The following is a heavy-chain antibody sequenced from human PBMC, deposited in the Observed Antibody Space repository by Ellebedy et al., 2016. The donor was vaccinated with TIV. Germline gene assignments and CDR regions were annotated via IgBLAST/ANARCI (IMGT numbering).Heavy chain of an antibody. CDR2: FNSSDNNI. Sequence: PGGSLRLSCAASEFTFSDYYMIWIRQAPGKGLGWVSCFNSSDNNIHFADSVKGRFTISRDNSKNTLYLRMNSLRAEDTAVYYCAKFPYYYDSSGYSFWGQGTLVTVSS. CDR1: EFTFSDYY. CDR3: AKFPYYYDSSGYSF. D-gene: IGHD3-22*01. V-gene: IGHV3-11*04. J-gene: IGHJ4*02.